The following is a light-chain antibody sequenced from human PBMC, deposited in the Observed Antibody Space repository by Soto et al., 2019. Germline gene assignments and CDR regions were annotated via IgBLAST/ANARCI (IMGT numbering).Light chain of an antibody. CDR3: LQYNNWPQRT. V-gene: IGKV3-15*01. CDR2: GAS. Sequence: EIVITQSPASLSVSPGETATLSCRASQSISNSLAWYQQKPGQAPSLLIYGASTRATGIPARFSGSGSGTEFTLTISSLQSEDSALYYCLQYNNWPQRTFGQGTKLEIK. CDR1: QSISNS. J-gene: IGKJ2*01.